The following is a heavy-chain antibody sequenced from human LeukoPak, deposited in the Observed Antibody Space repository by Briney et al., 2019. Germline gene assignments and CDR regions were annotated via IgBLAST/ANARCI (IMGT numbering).Heavy chain of an antibody. J-gene: IGHJ4*02. CDR1: GFTFSSYA. CDR2: ISGSGGGT. CDR3: AKTQQLCRRCFDY. D-gene: IGHD6-13*01. Sequence: GGSLRLSCAASGFTFSSYAMSWVRQAPGKGLEWVSAISGSGGGTYYADSVKGRFTISRDNSKNTLYLQMNSLRAEDTAVYYCAKTQQLCRRCFDYWGQGTLVTVSS. V-gene: IGHV3-23*01.